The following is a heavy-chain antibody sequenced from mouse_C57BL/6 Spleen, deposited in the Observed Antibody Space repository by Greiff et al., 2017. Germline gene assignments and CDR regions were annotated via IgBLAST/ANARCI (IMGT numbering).Heavy chain of an antibody. CDR1: GFTFTDSY. CDR2: ISNKANGYTS. CDR3: VVAIYYGSGTWFDD. V-gene: IGHV7-4*01. Sequence: EVQLMESGGGLVQPGASLRLSCAASGFTFTDSYMSWVRQPPGQALEWLALISNKANGYTSEYTASVKGRFTICRDNSQDLLYLQMTTLRAEDSATCYGVVAIYYGSGTWFDDWGQGTLVTVAA. D-gene: IGHD1-1*01. J-gene: IGHJ3*01.